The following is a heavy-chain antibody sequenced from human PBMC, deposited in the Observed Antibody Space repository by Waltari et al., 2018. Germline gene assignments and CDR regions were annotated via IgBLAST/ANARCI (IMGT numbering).Heavy chain of an antibody. J-gene: IGHJ4*02. CDR3: AGGAVAGTLDY. D-gene: IGHD6-19*01. CDR1: GYTFTSYY. Sequence: QVQLVQSGAEVKKPGASVKVSCKASGYTFTSYYMHWGRQAPGQGLEWMGIINPSGGSTSYAQKFQGRVTMTRDTSTSTVYMELSSLRSEDTAVYYCAGGAVAGTLDYWGQGTLVTVSS. V-gene: IGHV1-46*01. CDR2: INPSGGST.